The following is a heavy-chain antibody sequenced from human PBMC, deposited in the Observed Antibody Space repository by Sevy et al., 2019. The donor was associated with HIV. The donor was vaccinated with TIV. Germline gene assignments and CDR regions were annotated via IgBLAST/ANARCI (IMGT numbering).Heavy chain of an antibody. CDR1: GYTFITYG. Sequence: ASVKVSCKASGYTFITYGISWVRQAPGQGLEWMGWISPYNGNTKSVQSLQGRVTMTTDTSTSTAYMELRSLRPDDTAVYYCARDWVSGDVLSGYYPYFDYWGQGTLVTVSS. J-gene: IGHJ4*02. V-gene: IGHV1-18*01. CDR3: ARDWVSGDVLSGYYPYFDY. D-gene: IGHD3-22*01. CDR2: ISPYNGNT.